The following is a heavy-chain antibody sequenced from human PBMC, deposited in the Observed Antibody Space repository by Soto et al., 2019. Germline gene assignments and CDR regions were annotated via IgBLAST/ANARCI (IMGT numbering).Heavy chain of an antibody. Sequence: PSETLSLACTVSGGSSSSYCWSWIRQPAGKGLEWIGRIYTSGSTNYNPSLKSRVTMSVDTSKNQFSLKLSSVTAADTAVYYCARERYDILTGYYNFDYWGQGTLVTVSS. V-gene: IGHV4-4*07. J-gene: IGHJ4*02. CDR2: IYTSGST. D-gene: IGHD3-9*01. CDR1: GGSSSSYC. CDR3: ARERYDILTGYYNFDY.